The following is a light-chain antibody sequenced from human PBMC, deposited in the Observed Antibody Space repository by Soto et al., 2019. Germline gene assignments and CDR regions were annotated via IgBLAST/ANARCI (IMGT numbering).Light chain of an antibody. Sequence: QSVLTQPPSVSGAPGQRVTISCTGSGSTIGAGYDVHWYQQLPGTAPRLLIYDNTNRPSGVPDRFSGSKSGTSASLAISGLQAEDEADYYCQSYDSSRSVVFGGGTQLTVL. CDR1: GSTIGAGYD. V-gene: IGLV1-40*01. CDR2: DNT. J-gene: IGLJ2*01. CDR3: QSYDSSRSVV.